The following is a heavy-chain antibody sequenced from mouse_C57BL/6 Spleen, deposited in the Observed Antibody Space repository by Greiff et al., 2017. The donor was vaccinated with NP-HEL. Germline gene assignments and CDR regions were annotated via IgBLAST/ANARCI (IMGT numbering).Heavy chain of an antibody. CDR1: GFTFSDYG. D-gene: IGHD1-1*01. J-gene: IGHJ1*03. V-gene: IGHV5-17*01. CDR3: ARSYYGSSLDWYCDV. Sequence: EVQVVESGGGLVKPGGSLKLSCAASGFTFSDYGMHWVRQAPEKGLEWVAYISSGSSTIYYADTVKGRFTISRDNAKNTLFLQMTSLRSEDTAMYYWARSYYGSSLDWYCDVWGTGTTVTVSS. CDR2: ISSGSSTI.